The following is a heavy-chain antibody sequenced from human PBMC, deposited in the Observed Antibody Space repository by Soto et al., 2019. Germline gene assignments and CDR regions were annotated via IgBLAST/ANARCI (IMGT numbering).Heavy chain of an antibody. CDR1: GGTFSSYA. D-gene: IGHD6-13*01. CDR2: IIPIFGTA. CDR3: ARLGTPYYSSSWGNWFEP. J-gene: IGHJ5*02. Sequence: QVQLVQSGAEVKKPGSSVKVSCKASGGTFSSYAISWVRQAPGQGLEWMGGIIPIFGTANYAQKFQGRVTITADESTSTAYMELSSLRSEDTAVYYCARLGTPYYSSSWGNWFEPWGQGTLVTVSS. V-gene: IGHV1-69*01.